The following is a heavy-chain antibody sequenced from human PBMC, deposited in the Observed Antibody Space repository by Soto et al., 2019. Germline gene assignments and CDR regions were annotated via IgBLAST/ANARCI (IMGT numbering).Heavy chain of an antibody. J-gene: IGHJ6*02. CDR3: ARAQLRYFDWLFPTGFYYGMDV. D-gene: IGHD3-9*01. V-gene: IGHV4-31*03. CDR1: GGSISSGGYY. Sequence: QVQLQESGPGLVKPSQTLSLTCTVSGGSISSGGYYWSWIRQHPGKGLEWIGYIYYSGSTYYNPSLKSRVTISVDTSKNQFSLKLSSVTDADTAVYYCARAQLRYFDWLFPTGFYYGMDVWGQGTTVTVSS. CDR2: IYYSGST.